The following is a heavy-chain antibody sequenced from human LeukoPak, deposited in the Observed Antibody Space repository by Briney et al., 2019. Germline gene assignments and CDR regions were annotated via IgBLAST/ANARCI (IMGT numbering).Heavy chain of an antibody. V-gene: IGHV3-23*01. Sequence: GGSLRLSCAASGFTFSSYAMSWVRQAPGKELEWVSAISGSGGSTYYADSVKGRFTISRDNSKNTLYLQMNSLRAEDTAVYYCAKEYCSGGSCYRGGFAFDIWGQGAMVTVSS. CDR2: ISGSGGST. CDR1: GFTFSSYA. J-gene: IGHJ3*02. D-gene: IGHD2-15*01. CDR3: AKEYCSGGSCYRGGFAFDI.